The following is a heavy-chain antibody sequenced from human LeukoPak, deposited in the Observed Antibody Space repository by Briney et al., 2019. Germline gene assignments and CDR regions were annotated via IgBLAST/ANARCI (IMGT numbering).Heavy chain of an antibody. CDR3: CTSTAAAGTPEGY. V-gene: IGHV1-69*13. CDR2: IIPIFGTA. Sequence: GASVKVSCKASGGTFSSYAISWVRQAPGQGLEWMGGIIPIFGTANYAQKFQGRVTITADESTSTAYMELSSLRSEDTAVYYCCTSTAAAGTPEGYWGQGTLVTVSS. D-gene: IGHD6-13*01. CDR1: GGTFSSYA. J-gene: IGHJ4*02.